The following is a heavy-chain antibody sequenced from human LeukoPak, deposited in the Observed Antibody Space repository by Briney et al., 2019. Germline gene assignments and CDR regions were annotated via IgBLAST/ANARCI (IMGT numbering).Heavy chain of an antibody. Sequence: GGSLRLSCAASGFTFSSYAMSWVRQAPGKGLEWVSAISGSGGSTYYADSVKGRFTISRDNSKNTLYLQMTSLRAEDTAVYYCAKGRGYSYGYPFDYWGQGTLVTVSS. CDR2: ISGSGGST. CDR3: AKGRGYSYGYPFDY. J-gene: IGHJ4*02. D-gene: IGHD5-18*01. V-gene: IGHV3-23*01. CDR1: GFTFSSYA.